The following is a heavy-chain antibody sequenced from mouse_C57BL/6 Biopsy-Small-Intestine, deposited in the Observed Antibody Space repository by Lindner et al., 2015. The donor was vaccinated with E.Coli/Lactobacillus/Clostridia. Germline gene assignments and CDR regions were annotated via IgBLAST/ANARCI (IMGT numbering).Heavy chain of an antibody. D-gene: IGHD2-3*01. CDR3: ARGNGDVYFYYYAMDY. CDR1: GYTFTSYW. CDR2: IDPSDSET. J-gene: IGHJ4*01. V-gene: IGHV1-52*01. Sequence: VQLQESGAEMVRPWASVKLSCKASGYTFTSYWMHWVKQRPGQGLEWIGKIDPSDSETHYNQKFKDKATLTVDKSSSTAYMQLNSLTSEDSAVYYCARGNGDVYFYYYAMDYWGQGTSVTVSS.